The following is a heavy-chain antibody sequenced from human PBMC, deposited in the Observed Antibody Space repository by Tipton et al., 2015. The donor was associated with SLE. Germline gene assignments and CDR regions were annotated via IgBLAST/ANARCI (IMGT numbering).Heavy chain of an antibody. J-gene: IGHJ6*02. CDR3: ARERDGDDC. CDR2: IHFTGST. CDR1: GGSINTDY. Sequence: TLSLTCTVSGGSINTDYWSWIRQPAGKGLEWLGRIHFTGSTYYNPSFSSRLTMSVDTSKNQFSLKLTSVTAADTAVYYCARERDGDDCWGQGTTVTVSS. V-gene: IGHV4-4*07. D-gene: IGHD5-24*01.